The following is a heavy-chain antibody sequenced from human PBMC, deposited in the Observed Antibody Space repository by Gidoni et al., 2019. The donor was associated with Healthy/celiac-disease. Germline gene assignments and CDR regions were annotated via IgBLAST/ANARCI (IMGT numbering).Heavy chain of an antibody. CDR1: GFTFADYA. CDR2: ISWNSGSI. V-gene: IGHV3-9*01. D-gene: IGHD3-10*01. J-gene: IGHJ4*02. CDR3: AKDVWYYYGSGTSWGYFDY. Sequence: EVQLVESGGGLVQPGRSLILSCAASGFTFADYAMHWVRQAPGKGLEWVSGISWNSGSIGYADSVKGRVTISRDNAKNSLYLQMNSLRAEDTALYYCAKDVWYYYGSGTSWGYFDYWGQGTLVTVSS.